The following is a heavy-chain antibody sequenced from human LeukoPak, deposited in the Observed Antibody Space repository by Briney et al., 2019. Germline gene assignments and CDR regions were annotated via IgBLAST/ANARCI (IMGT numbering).Heavy chain of an antibody. Sequence: GGSLRLSCAASGFTFTTYWMSWVRQLPGKGLEWVANINQDGTEKYYVDSVKGRFTISRDNAKNSLDLQMNSLRVEDTAIYYCVKVAKYYYGSETYYFFEHWGQGTLVTVSS. CDR1: GFTFTTYW. CDR3: VKVAKYYYGSETYYFFEH. V-gene: IGHV3-7*01. D-gene: IGHD3-10*01. J-gene: IGHJ4*02. CDR2: INQDGTEK.